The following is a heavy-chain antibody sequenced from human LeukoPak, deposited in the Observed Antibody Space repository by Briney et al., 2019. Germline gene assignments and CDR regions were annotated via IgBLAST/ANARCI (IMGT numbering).Heavy chain of an antibody. CDR3: ARERSSGPAFDY. CDR2: INPNSGGT. D-gene: IGHD3-22*01. CDR1: GYTFTDNY. Sequence: ASVKFSCKASGYTFTDNYMHWVRQAPGQGLEWMGWINPNSGGTHYARKFQGRVTMTRDTSISTAYMEVSRLKSADAAVYYCARERSSGPAFDYWGQGTLVTVSS. V-gene: IGHV1-2*02. J-gene: IGHJ4*02.